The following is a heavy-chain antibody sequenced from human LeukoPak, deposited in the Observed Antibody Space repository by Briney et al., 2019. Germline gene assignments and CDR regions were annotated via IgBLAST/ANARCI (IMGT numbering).Heavy chain of an antibody. V-gene: IGHV3-53*01. CDR2: IYSGGST. D-gene: IGHD6-13*01. Sequence: GGSLRLSCAASGFTVSSSYMSWVRQAPGKGLEWVSVIYSGGSTYYADSVKGRFTISRDNSKNTLYLQMNSLRAEDTAVYYCARDGIAAAGLYWGQGTLVTVSS. CDR3: ARDGIAAAGLY. J-gene: IGHJ4*02. CDR1: GFTVSSSY.